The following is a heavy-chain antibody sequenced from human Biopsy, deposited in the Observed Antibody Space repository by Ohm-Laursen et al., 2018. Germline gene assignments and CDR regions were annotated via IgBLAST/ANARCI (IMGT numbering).Heavy chain of an antibody. D-gene: IGHD3-10*01. J-gene: IGHJ4*02. CDR2: IKWNSGKI. Sequence: SLRLSCAASGLNLGDYAMHWVRQVPGKGLEWVSGIKWNSGKIDYADSVKGRFTISRDNAKNSLYLHMNSLRTEDSAFYYCARDTGTMVRGVLYQWGQGTQVTVSS. CDR1: GLNLGDYA. CDR3: ARDTGTMVRGVLYQ. V-gene: IGHV3-9*01.